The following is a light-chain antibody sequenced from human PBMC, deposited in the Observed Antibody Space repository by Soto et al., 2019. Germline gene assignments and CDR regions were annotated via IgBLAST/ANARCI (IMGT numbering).Light chain of an antibody. CDR1: SSDVGGYNY. Sequence: QSVLTQPASVSGSPGQSITISCTGTSSDVGGYNYVSWYQQHSVKAPKLMIYDVTNRPSGVSDRFSGSKSGNTASLTISGLQAEDEADYYCSSYTCSSTPHVFGTGTKVTVL. CDR2: DVT. V-gene: IGLV2-14*01. J-gene: IGLJ1*01. CDR3: SSYTCSSTPHV.